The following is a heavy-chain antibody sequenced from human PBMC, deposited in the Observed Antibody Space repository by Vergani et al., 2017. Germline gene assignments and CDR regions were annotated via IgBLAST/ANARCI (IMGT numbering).Heavy chain of an antibody. Sequence: EVQLLESGGGLVQPGGSLRLSCAASGFTFSSYAMSWVRQAPGKGLEWVSAISGSGGSTYYADSLKGRFTISRDNSKNTLYLQMNSLRAEDTAVYYCAKGGYCSGGSCYAYYFDYWGQGTLVTVSS. V-gene: IGHV3-23*01. J-gene: IGHJ4*02. CDR2: ISGSGGST. CDR1: GFTFSSYA. D-gene: IGHD2-15*01. CDR3: AKGGYCSGGSCYAYYFDY.